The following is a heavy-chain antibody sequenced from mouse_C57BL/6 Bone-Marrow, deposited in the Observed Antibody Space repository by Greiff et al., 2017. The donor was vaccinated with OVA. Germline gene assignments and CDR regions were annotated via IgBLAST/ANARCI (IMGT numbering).Heavy chain of an antibody. CDR3: TPIYYYGRGYFDV. CDR2: IDPENGDT. D-gene: IGHD1-1*01. V-gene: IGHV14-4*01. J-gene: IGHJ1*03. Sequence: EVQLQQSGAELVRPGASVKLSCTASGFNIKDDYMHWVKQRPEQGLEWIGWIDPENGDTEYASKFQGKATITADTSSYTAYLQLSSLTSEDTAVYYCTPIYYYGRGYFDVWGTGTTVTVSS. CDR1: GFNIKDDY.